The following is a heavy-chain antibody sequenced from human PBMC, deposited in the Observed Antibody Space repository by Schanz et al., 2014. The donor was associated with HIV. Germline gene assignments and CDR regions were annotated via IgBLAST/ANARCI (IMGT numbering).Heavy chain of an antibody. CDR2: INGYNGHT. CDR1: GYTFTRYG. V-gene: IGHV1-18*01. Sequence: QVHLVQSGAEVRDPGASVKVSCRSSGYTFTRYGISWVRQAPGQGLEWMGWINGYNGHTIYAQSFQDKLTMTTDTYTNTAYMELSSLRSEDTAVYYCARGVPVVDLLDYHGLDVWGQGTTVTVSS. J-gene: IGHJ6*02. D-gene: IGHD2-2*01. CDR3: ARGVPVVDLLDYHGLDV.